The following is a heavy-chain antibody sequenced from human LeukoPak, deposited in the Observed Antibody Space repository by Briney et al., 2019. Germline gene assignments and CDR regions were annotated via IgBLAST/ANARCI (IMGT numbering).Heavy chain of an antibody. CDR2: IYSAGST. J-gene: IGHJ4*02. CDR1: GFTVSSNY. Sequence: GGSLRLSCAASGFTVSSNYMSWVRQAPGKGLEWVSVIYSAGSTYYADSVKGRFTISRDNSKNTLYLQMNSLRAEDTAVYYCAREDYGGNSGTYFDYWGQGTLVTVSS. D-gene: IGHD4-23*01. V-gene: IGHV3-66*01. CDR3: AREDYGGNSGTYFDY.